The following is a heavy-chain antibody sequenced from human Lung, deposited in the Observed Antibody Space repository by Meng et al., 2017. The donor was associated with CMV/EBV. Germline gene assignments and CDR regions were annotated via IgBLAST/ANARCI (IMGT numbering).Heavy chain of an antibody. V-gene: IGHV3-33*06. CDR2: IWYDGSNK. CDR3: AKAMICSSTSCYPGAYYYGMDV. Sequence: GGSLRLSCAASGFTFSSYGMHWVRQAPGKGLEWVAVIWYDGSNKYYADSVKGRFTISRDNSKNTLYLQMNSLRAEDTAVYYCAKAMICSSTSCYPGAYYYGMDVWGQGTTVXVSS. J-gene: IGHJ6*02. CDR1: GFTFSSYG. D-gene: IGHD2-2*01.